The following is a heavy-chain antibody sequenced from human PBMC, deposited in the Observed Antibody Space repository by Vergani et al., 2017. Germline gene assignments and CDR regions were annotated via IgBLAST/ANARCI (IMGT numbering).Heavy chain of an antibody. CDR3: ARQTGTTGTTNWFDP. CDR2: IYTSGST. J-gene: IGHJ5*02. V-gene: IGHV4-61*02. CDR1: GGSISSGSYY. D-gene: IGHD1-1*01. Sequence: QVQLQESGPGLVKPSQTLSLTCTVSGGSISSGSYYWSWIRQPAGKGLEWIGRIYTSGSTNYNPSLKSRVTISVDTSKNQFSLKLSSVTAADTAVYYCARQTGTTGTTNWFDPWGQGTLVTVSS.